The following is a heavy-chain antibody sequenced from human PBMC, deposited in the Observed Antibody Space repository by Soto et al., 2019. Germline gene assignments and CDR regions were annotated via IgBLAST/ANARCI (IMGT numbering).Heavy chain of an antibody. D-gene: IGHD3-22*01. J-gene: IGHJ4*01. Sequence: GESLKISCKGSGYSFTRYWIGWVRHMPGKGLEWMGVIYPGDSDTRYSPSFQGQVTISVDMSISTAYLQWRSLRTSDTAIYYCARPSGWLSLSYFDYWGHGTRVTVSS. CDR1: GYSFTRYW. V-gene: IGHV5-51*01. CDR2: IYPGDSDT. CDR3: ARPSGWLSLSYFDY.